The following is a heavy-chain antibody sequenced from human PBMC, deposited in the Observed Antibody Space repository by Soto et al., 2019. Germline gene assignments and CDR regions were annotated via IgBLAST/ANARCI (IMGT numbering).Heavy chain of an antibody. D-gene: IGHD1-7*01. CDR1: GFTFSSYS. CDR3: ARKGAIGTTFVPWFDP. V-gene: IGHV3-21*01. Sequence: GGSLRLSCAASGFTFSSYSMNWVRQAPGKGLEWVSSISSRSTYIYYADSVKGRFTISRDNAKNSLYLHMSSLRVEDTAVYYCARKGAIGTTFVPWFDPWGQGTLVTVSS. CDR2: ISSRSTYI. J-gene: IGHJ5*02.